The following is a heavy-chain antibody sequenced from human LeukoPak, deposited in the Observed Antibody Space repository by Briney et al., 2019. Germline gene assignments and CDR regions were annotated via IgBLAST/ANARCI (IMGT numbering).Heavy chain of an antibody. CDR1: GFTFSSYW. CDR3: ARGWFGEFPYTLRY. CDR2: IKQDGSEK. D-gene: IGHD3-10*01. J-gene: IGHJ4*02. Sequence: GGSLRLSCAASGFTFSSYWMSWVRQAPGKGLEWVANIKQDGSEKYYVDSVKGRFTISRDNAKNSLYLQINSLRAEDTAVYYCARGWFGEFPYTLRYWGQGTLVTVSS. V-gene: IGHV3-7*03.